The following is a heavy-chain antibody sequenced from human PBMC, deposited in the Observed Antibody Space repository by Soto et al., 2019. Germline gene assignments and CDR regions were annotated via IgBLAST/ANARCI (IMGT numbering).Heavy chain of an antibody. CDR3: ARSEATGLDY. J-gene: IGHJ4*02. CDR2: AHHCGRT. Sequence: QVQLQESGPGLVKPSGTLSLTCTVSGGSMSSSNWWNWVRQSPGKGLEWIGEAHHCGRTNYNPSLKSRVTIAVDKSKNHFSLKLSSVTAADTAVYYCARSEATGLDYWGQGTLVTVSS. D-gene: IGHD1-26*01. CDR1: GGSMSSSNW. V-gene: IGHV4-4*02.